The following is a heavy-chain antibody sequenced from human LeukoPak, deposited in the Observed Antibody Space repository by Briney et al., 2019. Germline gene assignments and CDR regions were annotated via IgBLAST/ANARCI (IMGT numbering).Heavy chain of an antibody. CDR2: INSDGSSR. CDR3: ARPRGEQWLVRPNWYFDL. Sequence: GGSLRLSCAASGFTFTSYWMHWVRQAPGKGLVWVSRINSDGSSRSYAESLKGRFTISRDNAKNTLYLQMNSLRAEDTAVYYCARPRGEQWLVRPNWYFDLWGRGTLVTVSS. D-gene: IGHD6-19*01. CDR1: GFTFTSYW. J-gene: IGHJ2*01. V-gene: IGHV3-74*01.